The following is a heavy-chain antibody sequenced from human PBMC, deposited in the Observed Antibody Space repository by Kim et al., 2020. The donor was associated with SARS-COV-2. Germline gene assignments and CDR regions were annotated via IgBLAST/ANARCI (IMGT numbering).Heavy chain of an antibody. D-gene: IGHD6-13*01. CDR1: GYTFTTYG. CDR2: INTNTGNP. V-gene: IGHV7-4-1*02. J-gene: IGHJ6*02. Sequence: ASVKVSCKASGYTFTTYGMNWVRQAPGQGLEWMGWINTNTGNPTYAQGFTGRFVFSLDTSVSTAYLQISSLKAEDTAVYYCTRALRIAAASTSGYYGMDIWGQGTTVTVSS. CDR3: TRALRIAAASTSGYYGMDI.